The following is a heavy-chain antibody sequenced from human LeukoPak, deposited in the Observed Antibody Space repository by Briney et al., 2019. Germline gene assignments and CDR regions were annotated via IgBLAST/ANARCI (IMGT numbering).Heavy chain of an antibody. V-gene: IGHV4-30-2*01. J-gene: IGHJ4*02. CDR3: ARDFAAAQPFDY. CDR1: GGSISSGGYT. D-gene: IGHD2-2*01. CDR2: IYHSGST. Sequence: SQTLSLTCAVSGGSISSGGYTWSWIRQPPGKGLEWIGYIYHSGSTYYNPSLKSRVTISVDRSKNQFPLKLSSVTAADTAVYYCARDFAAAQPFDYWGLGTLVTVSS.